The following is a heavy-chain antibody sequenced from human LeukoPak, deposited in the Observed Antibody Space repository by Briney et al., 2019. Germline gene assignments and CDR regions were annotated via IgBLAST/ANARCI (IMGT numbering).Heavy chain of an antibody. V-gene: IGHV3-30*18. J-gene: IGHJ3*01. CDR2: MSQDVSHK. Sequence: AMSQDVSHKYYADFVKGRFTISRDNSKNTLHLQMNTLTTEDTAVYYCAKRRLEDSGTYGGGFDFWGQGTMVTV. CDR3: AKRRLEDSGTYGGGFDF. D-gene: IGHD4-23*01.